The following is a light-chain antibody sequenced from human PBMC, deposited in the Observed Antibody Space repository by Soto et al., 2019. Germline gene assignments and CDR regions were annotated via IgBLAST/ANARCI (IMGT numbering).Light chain of an antibody. CDR3: CSYAGRYTL. Sequence: QSALTQPRSVSGXXXXXVXXSXTGTSSDVGTYNYVSWYQQHPGKAPKFIIYDVTKRPSGVPDRFSGSKSGNTASLTISGLQAEDEADYYCCSYAGRYTLFGGGTKLTVL. V-gene: IGLV2-11*01. CDR2: DVT. CDR1: SSDVGTYNY. J-gene: IGLJ2*01.